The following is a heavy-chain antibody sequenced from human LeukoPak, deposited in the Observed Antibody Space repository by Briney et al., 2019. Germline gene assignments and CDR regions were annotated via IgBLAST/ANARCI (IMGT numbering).Heavy chain of an antibody. D-gene: IGHD6-19*01. Sequence: SETLSLTCAVSGYSISSGYYGGGIRQPPGEGVEGIGSIYHSGSTYYNPSVKSRVTISVDTYKKQLSLKLSSLTAADTAVYYCARKGYSSGWYNWFDPWGQGTLVTVSS. V-gene: IGHV4-38-2*01. CDR1: GYSISSGYY. CDR2: IYHSGST. CDR3: ARKGYSSGWYNWFDP. J-gene: IGHJ5*02.